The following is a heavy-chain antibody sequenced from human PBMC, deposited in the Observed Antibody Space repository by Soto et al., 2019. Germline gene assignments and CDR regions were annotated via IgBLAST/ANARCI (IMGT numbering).Heavy chain of an antibody. V-gene: IGHV3-74*01. CDR3: ARGSNYDRNPLDY. J-gene: IGHJ4*02. Sequence: GGSLRLSCSASGFTFSSYWMHWVRQAPGKGLVWVSCLNSGGSITPYADSVKGRFTISRDNAKNTLYLQMNSLRADDTAVYYCARGSNYDRNPLDYWGQGTLVTVSS. D-gene: IGHD3-3*01. CDR2: LNSGGSIT. CDR1: GFTFSSYW.